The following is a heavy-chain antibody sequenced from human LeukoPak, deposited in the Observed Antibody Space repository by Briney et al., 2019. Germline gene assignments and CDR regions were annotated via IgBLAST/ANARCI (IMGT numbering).Heavy chain of an antibody. J-gene: IGHJ3*02. CDR2: IYYSGST. V-gene: IGHV4-59*01. CDR1: GGSISNNY. D-gene: IGHD4/OR15-4a*01. CDR3: ARDKSGPTAHYDVFDI. Sequence: SETPSLTCTVSGGSISNNYWNWRWIRQPQGRGLEWIGYIYYSGSTNYNPSLRSRVTIAVDKSNNQVSLKLSSVTAADTAMYYCARDKSGPTAHYDVFDIWGQGTMVTVSS.